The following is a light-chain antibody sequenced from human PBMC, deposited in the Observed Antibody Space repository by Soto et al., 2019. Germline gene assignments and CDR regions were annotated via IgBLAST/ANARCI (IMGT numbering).Light chain of an antibody. CDR1: QTISGW. CDR3: LQYNGYCRT. V-gene: IGKV1-5*01. Sequence: DIQMTQSPSTLSASVGDTVTITCRASQTISGWLAWYQQRPGKAPNLLIFDASTLESGVPSRFSGSXSGTTRTHTISSLQADDLATDYCLQYNGYCRTFGQGNKVDSK. CDR2: DAS. J-gene: IGKJ1*01.